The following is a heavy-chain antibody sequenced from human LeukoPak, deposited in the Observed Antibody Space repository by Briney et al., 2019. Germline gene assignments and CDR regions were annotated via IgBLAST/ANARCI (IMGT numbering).Heavy chain of an antibody. J-gene: IGHJ4*02. CDR2: FDPEDGET. CDR1: RYTLTELS. Sequence: GASVKVSCKVSRYTLTELSMHWVRQAPGKGLEWMGGFDPEDGETIYAQKFQGRVTMTEDTSTDTAYMELSSLRSEDTAVYYCATGRHYDYVWGSYRPLFDYWGQGTLVTVSS. D-gene: IGHD3-16*02. CDR3: ATGRHYDYVWGSYRPLFDY. V-gene: IGHV1-24*01.